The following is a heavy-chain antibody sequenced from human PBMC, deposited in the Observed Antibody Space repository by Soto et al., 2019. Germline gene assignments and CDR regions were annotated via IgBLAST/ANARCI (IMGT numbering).Heavy chain of an antibody. CDR3: ARDADYLGTYCDY. CDR2: ISYDGSNK. V-gene: IGHV3-30-3*01. D-gene: IGHD4-17*01. J-gene: IGHJ4*02. Sequence: QVQLVESGGGVVQPGRSLRLSCAASGFTFSSYAMHWVRQAPGKGLEWVALISYDGSNKYYADSVKGRFTISRDNSKNTLYLQMDSLRAEDTAVYYCARDADYLGTYCDYWGQGTLVTVSS. CDR1: GFTFSSYA.